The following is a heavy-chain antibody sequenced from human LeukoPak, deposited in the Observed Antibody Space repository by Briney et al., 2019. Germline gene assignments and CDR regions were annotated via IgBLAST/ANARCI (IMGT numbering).Heavy chain of an antibody. CDR1: VGSISSGSW. J-gene: IGHJ6*02. D-gene: IGHD2-2*02. CDR3: ATAPILRGEGGEHYKYGMDV. Sequence: KASGTLSLTCAVSVGSISSGSWWTWVRQSPGKGLEWIGEIYHNGTHNYNPSLKSRVTISADTFKNHFSLKLTSVTAADTAVYYCATAPILRGEGGEHYKYGMDVWGQGTTVIVSS. V-gene: IGHV4-4*02. CDR2: IYHNGTH.